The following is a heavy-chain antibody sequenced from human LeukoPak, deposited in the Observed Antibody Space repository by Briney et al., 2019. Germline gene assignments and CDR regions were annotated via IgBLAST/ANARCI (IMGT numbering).Heavy chain of an antibody. V-gene: IGHV4-59*01. Sequence: SETLSLTCTVSGGSISSYYWSWIRQPPGKGLEWIGYIYYSGSTNYNPSLKSRVTISVDTSKNQFSLKLSSVTAADTAVYYCARGWSYYEYNYWGQGTLVTVSS. D-gene: IGHD3-22*01. CDR1: GGSISSYY. CDR3: ARGWSYYEYNY. J-gene: IGHJ4*02. CDR2: IYYSGST.